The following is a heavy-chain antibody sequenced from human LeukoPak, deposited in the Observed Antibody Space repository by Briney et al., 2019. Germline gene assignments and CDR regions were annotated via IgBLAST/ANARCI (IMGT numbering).Heavy chain of an antibody. J-gene: IGHJ4*02. CDR2: IYYSGST. CDR3: ASFDYDSSGSYPIFDY. CDR1: GGSISSYY. D-gene: IGHD3-22*01. Sequence: SETLSLTCIVSGGSISSYYWSWIRQPPGKGLEWIGYIYYSGSTNYNPSLKSRVTISVDTSKNQFSLKLSSVTAADTAVYYCASFDYDSSGSYPIFDYWGQGTLVTVSS. V-gene: IGHV4-59*01.